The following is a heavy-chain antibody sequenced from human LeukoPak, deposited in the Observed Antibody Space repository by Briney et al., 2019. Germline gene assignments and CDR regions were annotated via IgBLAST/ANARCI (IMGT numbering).Heavy chain of an antibody. CDR1: GFTFSSYS. CDR3: AKNLLGSESFSWYFDL. Sequence: GGSLRLSCAASGFTFSSYSMNWVRQAPGKGLEWVSSISDTGSGTCYVDSVKGRFTMSRDNSKNTLYLQMNSLRAEDTAVYYCAKNLLGSESFSWYFDLWGRGTLVTVSS. D-gene: IGHD1-26*01. CDR2: ISDTGSGT. J-gene: IGHJ2*01. V-gene: IGHV3-23*01.